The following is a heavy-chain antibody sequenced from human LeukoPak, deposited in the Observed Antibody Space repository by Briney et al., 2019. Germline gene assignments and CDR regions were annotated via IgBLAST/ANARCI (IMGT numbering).Heavy chain of an antibody. V-gene: IGHV4-30-2*01. CDR1: GGSISSGGYS. CDR2: IYHSGST. D-gene: IGHD3-22*01. CDR3: ARAPYYYDSSGYSSAFDY. Sequence: PSQTLSLTCAVSGGSISSGGYSWSWIRQPAGKGLEWIGYIYHSGSTYYNPSLKSRVTISVDRSKNQFSLKLSSVTAADTAVYYCARAPYYYDSSGYSSAFDYWGQGTLVTVSS. J-gene: IGHJ4*02.